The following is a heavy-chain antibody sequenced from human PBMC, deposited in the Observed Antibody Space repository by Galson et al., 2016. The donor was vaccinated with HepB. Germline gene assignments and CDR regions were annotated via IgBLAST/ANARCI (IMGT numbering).Heavy chain of an antibody. D-gene: IGHD6-13*01. CDR1: GYTFTNNG. CDR2: ISAYSGNT. CDR3: ARDRDAALDY. Sequence: SVKVSCKASGYTFTNNGISWVRQAPGQGPEWMAWISAYSGNTNYAQKLLDRVTLTKDTSASTVYMELRSLRSDDTAMYYSARDRDAALDYWGQGALVTVSS. J-gene: IGHJ4*02. V-gene: IGHV1-18*01.